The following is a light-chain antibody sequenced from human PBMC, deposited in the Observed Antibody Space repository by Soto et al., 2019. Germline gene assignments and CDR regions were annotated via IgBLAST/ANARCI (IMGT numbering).Light chain of an antibody. V-gene: IGLV2-23*02. J-gene: IGLJ3*02. CDR2: EVS. CDR3: CSYAGPFTWV. Sequence: QSALAQPASVSGSPGQSITISCTGTSSDVGGHNLVSWYQHRPGKGPKLIIYEVSKGPSGISPRFSGSKSGNTASLTISGLQAEDEADYYCCSYAGPFTWVFGGGTKVTVL. CDR1: SSDVGGHNL.